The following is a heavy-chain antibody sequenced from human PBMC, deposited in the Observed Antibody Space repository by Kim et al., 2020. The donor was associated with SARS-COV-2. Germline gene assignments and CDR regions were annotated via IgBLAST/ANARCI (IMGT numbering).Heavy chain of an antibody. CDR2: INHSGST. D-gene: IGHD3-3*01. V-gene: IGHV4-34*01. CDR1: GGSFSGYY. Sequence: SETLSLTCAVYGGSFSGYYWSWIRQPPGKGLEWIGEINHSGSTNYNPSLKSRVTISVDTSKNQFSLKLSSVTAADTAVYYCARGARGYYDFWSGYYGFSHWGQGTLVTVSS. J-gene: IGHJ4*02. CDR3: ARGARGYYDFWSGYYGFSH.